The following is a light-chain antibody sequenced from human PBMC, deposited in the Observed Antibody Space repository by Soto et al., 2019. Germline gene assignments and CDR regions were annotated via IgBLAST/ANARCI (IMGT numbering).Light chain of an antibody. J-gene: IGKJ1*01. CDR3: MQALQPPRT. Sequence: EIVMTQSPLSLTATPGEPASISCKSSQSLQHNNGNTLLDWYMQKPGQSPQLLIYLSSRRAPGAPDRVSGSGSGTDFTLRISTVEADDAAIYYCMQALQPPRTFGQGTKLEI. V-gene: IGKV2-28*01. CDR2: LSS. CDR1: QSLQHNNGNTL.